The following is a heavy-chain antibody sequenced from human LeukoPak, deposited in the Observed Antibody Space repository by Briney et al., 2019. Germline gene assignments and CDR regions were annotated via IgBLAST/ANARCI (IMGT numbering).Heavy chain of an antibody. CDR1: GCTSIRNW. Sequence: GGSLLLAGTVSGCTSIRNWMDAVRQAKGKGLVWVSRINSDGSSIAYADSVKGRFTISSDNAKNTLYLQMNNLRAEDTAVYYCARDISSGSLWGQGTLVTVSS. J-gene: IGHJ4*02. D-gene: IGHD3-10*01. V-gene: IGHV3-74*03. CDR2: INSDGSSI. CDR3: ARDISSGSL.